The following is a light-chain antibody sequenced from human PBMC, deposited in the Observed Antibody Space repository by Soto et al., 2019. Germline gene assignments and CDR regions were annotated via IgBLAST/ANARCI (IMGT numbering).Light chain of an antibody. J-gene: IGKJ5*01. CDR2: DAS. Sequence: DIQMTQSPSSLSASVGDRVTLICRASQTIRTYLNWYQQKPGKAPKPLIYDASSLHSGVPSRFSGSGSGTDFTLTISSLQPEDFATYYCQQGYSTPITFGQGTQLEIK. CDR3: QQGYSTPIT. V-gene: IGKV1-39*01. CDR1: QTIRTY.